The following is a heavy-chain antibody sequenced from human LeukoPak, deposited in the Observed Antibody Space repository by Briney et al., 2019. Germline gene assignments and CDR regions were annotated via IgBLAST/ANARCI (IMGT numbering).Heavy chain of an antibody. D-gene: IGHD2-21*02. J-gene: IGHJ4*02. V-gene: IGHV5-51*01. CDR1: GYSFTSYW. CDR3: ARADCGGDCYSDY. CDR2: IWPSDSDT. Sequence: GESPKISCKGSGYSFTSYWIGWVRQMPGKGLEWMGIIWPSDSDTRYSPSFQGQVTISADKSISTAYLQWSSLRASDTAMYYCARADCGGDCYSDYWGQGTLVTVSS.